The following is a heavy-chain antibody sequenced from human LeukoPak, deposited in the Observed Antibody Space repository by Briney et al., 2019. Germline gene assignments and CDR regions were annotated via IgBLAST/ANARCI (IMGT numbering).Heavy chain of an antibody. J-gene: IGHJ4*02. Sequence: ASVKVSCKASGYTFTSYAMHWVRQAPGQRLEWMGWINAGNGNTKYSQKFQGRVTITRDTSASTAYMERSSLRSEDTAVYYCARVRSVTGFFDYWGQGTLVTVSS. V-gene: IGHV1-3*01. CDR2: INAGNGNT. D-gene: IGHD1-20*01. CDR3: ARVRSVTGFFDY. CDR1: GYTFTSYA.